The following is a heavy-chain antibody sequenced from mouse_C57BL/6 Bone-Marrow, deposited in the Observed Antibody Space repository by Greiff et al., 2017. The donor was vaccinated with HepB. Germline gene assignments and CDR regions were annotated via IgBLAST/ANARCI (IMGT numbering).Heavy chain of an antibody. J-gene: IGHJ4*01. CDR2: INPNNGGT. CDR3: ARLNYGSSNYYAMDY. Sequence: EVMLVESGPELVKPGASVKIPCKASGYTFTDYNMDWVKQSHGKSLEWIGDINPNNGGTIYNQKFKGKATLTVDKSSSTAYMELRSLTSEDTAVYYCARLNYGSSNYYAMDYWGQGTSVTVSS. CDR1: GYTFTDYN. V-gene: IGHV1-18*01. D-gene: IGHD1-1*01.